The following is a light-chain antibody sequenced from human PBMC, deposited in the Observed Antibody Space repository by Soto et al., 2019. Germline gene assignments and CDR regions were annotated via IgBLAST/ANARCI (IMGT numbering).Light chain of an antibody. Sequence: DIQMTQSPSSLSASVGDRVTITCRASQGIRNDVGWYQQKPGKAPKRLIYAASILQSGVPSRFSGSGSGTEEALTFGRLEPEDVATYYCLQHNSYPRTFGQGPKVEI. J-gene: IGKJ1*01. CDR1: QGIRND. CDR3: LQHNSYPRT. CDR2: AAS. V-gene: IGKV1-17*01.